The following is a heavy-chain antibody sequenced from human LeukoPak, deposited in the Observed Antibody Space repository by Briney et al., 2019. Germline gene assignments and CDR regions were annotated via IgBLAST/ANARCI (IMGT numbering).Heavy chain of an antibody. D-gene: IGHD3-16*01. CDR1: GFTFSSYA. CDR3: AKNTGGGIGAFDI. V-gene: IGHV3-23*01. J-gene: IGHJ3*02. CDR2: ISGSGGST. Sequence: PGESLRLSCAASGFTFSSYAMSWVRQAPGKGLEWVSAISGSGGSTYYADSVKGRFTISRDNSKNTLYLQMNSLRAEDTAVYYCAKNTGGGIGAFDIWGQGTMVTVSS.